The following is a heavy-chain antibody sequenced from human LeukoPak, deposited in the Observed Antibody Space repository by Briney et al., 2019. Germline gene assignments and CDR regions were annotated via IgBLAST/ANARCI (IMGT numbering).Heavy chain of an antibody. J-gene: IGHJ4*02. Sequence: GGSRRLSCAASGFTFSSYWMSWVRQAPGKGLEWVSSISSSSSYIYYADSVKGRFTISRDNAKNSLYLQMNSLRAEDTAVYYCAREASSWLDYWGQGTLVTVSS. V-gene: IGHV3-21*01. CDR2: ISSSSSYI. CDR1: GFTFSSYW. D-gene: IGHD6-13*01. CDR3: AREASSWLDY.